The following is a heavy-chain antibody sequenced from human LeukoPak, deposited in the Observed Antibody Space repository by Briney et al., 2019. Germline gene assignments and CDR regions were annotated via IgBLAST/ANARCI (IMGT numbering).Heavy chain of an antibody. CDR3: ARGADVDIVVVPAALTRSGYDY. CDR1: GGSFSGYY. D-gene: IGHD2-2*03. V-gene: IGHV4-34*01. J-gene: IGHJ4*02. CDR2: INHSGST. Sequence: SETLSLTCAVYGGSFSGYYWSWIRRPPGKGLEWIGEINHSGSTNYNPSLKSRVTISVDTSKNQFSLKLSSVTAADTAVYYCARGADVDIVVVPAALTRSGYDYWGQGTLVTVSS.